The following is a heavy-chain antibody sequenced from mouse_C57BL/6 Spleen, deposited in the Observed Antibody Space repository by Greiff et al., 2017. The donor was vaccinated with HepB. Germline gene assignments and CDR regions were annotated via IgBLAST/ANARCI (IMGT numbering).Heavy chain of an antibody. CDR1: GYTFTNYW. Sequence: QVQLQQSGAELVRPGTSVKMSCKASGYTFTNYWIGWAKQRPGHGLEWIGDIYPGGGYTNYNEKFKGKATLTADKSSSTAYMQFSSLTSEDSAIYYCARSGDYGSISWFAYWGQGTLVTVSA. CDR2: IYPGGGYT. CDR3: ARSGDYGSISWFAY. J-gene: IGHJ3*01. D-gene: IGHD1-1*01. V-gene: IGHV1-63*01.